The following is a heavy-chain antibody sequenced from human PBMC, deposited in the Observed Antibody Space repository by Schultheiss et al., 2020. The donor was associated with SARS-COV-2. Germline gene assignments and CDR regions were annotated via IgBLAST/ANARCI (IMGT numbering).Heavy chain of an antibody. V-gene: IGHV4-4*07. D-gene: IGHD6-6*01. CDR2: IFTSGST. Sequence: SQTLSLTCTVSGGSINSYHWSWIRQPAGKGLEWIGGIFTSGSTNNNPSLKSRVTVSVDTSKNQFSLKLSSVTAADTAVYYCAREQQLVHFYYYGMDVWGQGTTVTVSS. J-gene: IGHJ6*02. CDR1: GGSINSYH. CDR3: AREQQLVHFYYYGMDV.